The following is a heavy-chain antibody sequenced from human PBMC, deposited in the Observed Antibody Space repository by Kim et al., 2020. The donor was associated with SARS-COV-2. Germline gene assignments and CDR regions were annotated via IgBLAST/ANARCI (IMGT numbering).Heavy chain of an antibody. Sequence: SETLSLTCTVSGGSISSSSYYWGWIRQPPGKGLEWIGSIYYSGSTYYNPSLKSRVTISVDTSKNQFSLKLSSVTAADTAVYYCASLHDRAVAASWGQGTLVTVSS. CDR3: ASLHDRAVAAS. D-gene: IGHD6-19*01. CDR1: GGSISSSSYY. CDR2: IYYSGST. J-gene: IGHJ5*02. V-gene: IGHV4-39*01.